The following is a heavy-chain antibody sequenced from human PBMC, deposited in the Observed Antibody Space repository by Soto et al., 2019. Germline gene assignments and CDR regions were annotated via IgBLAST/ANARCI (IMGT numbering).Heavy chain of an antibody. J-gene: IGHJ6*02. D-gene: IGHD6-6*01. Sequence: PEGSLRLSCAASGFTFSGSAMHWVRQASWKGLEWVGRIRSKANSYATAYAASVKGRFTISRDDSKNTAYLQMNSLKTEDTTVYYCQGSSSPYYYYGMDVWGQGTTVTV. CDR2: IRSKANSYAT. CDR3: QGSSSPYYYYGMDV. CDR1: GFTFSGSA. V-gene: IGHV3-73*01.